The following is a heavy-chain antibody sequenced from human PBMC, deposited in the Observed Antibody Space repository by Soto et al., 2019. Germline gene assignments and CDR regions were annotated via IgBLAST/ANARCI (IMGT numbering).Heavy chain of an antibody. D-gene: IGHD1-26*01. V-gene: IGHV3-49*03. CDR1: GFTFGDYA. CDR2: IRSKAYGGTT. Sequence: GGPLRLSCTASGFTFGDYAMCWFRPAPGKGPAWVGFIRSKAYGGTTEYAESVKGRFTISRDDSKSIAYLQMNSLKTEDTAVYYCTRETGIVAPSGDNWFDPWGQGTLVTVSS. J-gene: IGHJ5*02. CDR3: TRETGIVAPSGDNWFDP.